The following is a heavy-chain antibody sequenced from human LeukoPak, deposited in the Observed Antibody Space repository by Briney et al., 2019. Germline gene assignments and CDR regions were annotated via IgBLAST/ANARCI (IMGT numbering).Heavy chain of an antibody. CDR3: ARDRGGHRYGFFDY. CDR1: GGSISSYY. V-gene: IGHV4-59*01. Sequence: SETLSLTCSVSGGSISSYYWSWIRQPPGKGLEWIGYVYYSGSTNYNPSLKSRVTISVDTSKNQFSLKLSSVIAADTAVYYCARDRGGHRYGFFDYWGQGTLVTVSS. CDR2: VYYSGST. J-gene: IGHJ4*02. D-gene: IGHD5-18*01.